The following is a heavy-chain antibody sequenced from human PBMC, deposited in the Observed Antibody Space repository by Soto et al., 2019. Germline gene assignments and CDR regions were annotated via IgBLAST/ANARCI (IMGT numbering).Heavy chain of an antibody. CDR3: ASTARVFAS. CDR1: GASMSSYH. Sequence: SETLSLTCTVSGASMSSYHWSWIRQPPGKGLECIGYIYTSGDINYSPSLKSRATISLDTSKNQFSLNLRSVTAADTAVYYCASTARVFASWGQGILVTVSS. D-gene: IGHD5-18*01. J-gene: IGHJ5*02. V-gene: IGHV4-4*09. CDR2: IYTSGDI.